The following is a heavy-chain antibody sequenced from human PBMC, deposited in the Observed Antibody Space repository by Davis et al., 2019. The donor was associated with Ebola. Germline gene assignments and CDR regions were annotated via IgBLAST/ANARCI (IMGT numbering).Heavy chain of an antibody. Sequence: ASVKVSCKASGGTFSSYAISWVRQAPGQGLEWMGWISAYNGNTNYAQKLQGRVTMTTDTSTSTAYMELRSLRSDDTAVYYCARDMTTVTTGWFDPWGQGTLVTVSS. V-gene: IGHV1-18*01. CDR2: ISAYNGNT. J-gene: IGHJ5*02. D-gene: IGHD4-17*01. CDR3: ARDMTTVTTGWFDP. CDR1: GGTFSSYA.